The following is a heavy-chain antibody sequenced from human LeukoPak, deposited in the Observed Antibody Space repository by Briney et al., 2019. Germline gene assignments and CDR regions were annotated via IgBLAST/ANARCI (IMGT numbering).Heavy chain of an antibody. D-gene: IGHD3-10*01. V-gene: IGHV1-2*02. CDR2: INPNSGGT. J-gene: IGHJ4*02. CDR1: GYTFTGYY. Sequence: ASVKVSCKASGYTFTGYYMHWVRQAPGQGLEWMGWINPNSGGTNYAQKFQGRVTMTRDTSISTAYMELSRPRSDDTAVYYCARESEGDYYGSGSSQFGYWGQGTLVTVSS. CDR3: ARESEGDYYGSGSSQFGY.